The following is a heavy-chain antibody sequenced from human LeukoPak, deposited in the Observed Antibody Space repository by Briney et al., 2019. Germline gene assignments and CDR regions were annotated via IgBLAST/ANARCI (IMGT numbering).Heavy chain of an antibody. J-gene: IGHJ4*02. CDR3: ARDLGYSSGWSGRSFDY. V-gene: IGHV1-18*01. CDR1: GYTFTSYG. Sequence: ASVKVSCKASGYTFTSYGISWVRQAPGQGLEWMGWISAYNGNTNYAQKLQGRVTMTTDTSTSTAYMELRSLRSDDTAVYYCARDLGYSSGWSGRSFDYWGQGTLVTISS. D-gene: IGHD6-19*01. CDR2: ISAYNGNT.